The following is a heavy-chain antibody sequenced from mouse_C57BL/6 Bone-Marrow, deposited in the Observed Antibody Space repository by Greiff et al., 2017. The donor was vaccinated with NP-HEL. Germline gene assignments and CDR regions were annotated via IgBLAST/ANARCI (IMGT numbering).Heavy chain of an antibody. J-gene: IGHJ2*01. V-gene: IGHV1-76*01. CDR3: ARSKDFYYDYDGDY. CDR2: IYPGSGNT. CDR1: GYTFTDYY. D-gene: IGHD2-4*01. Sequence: VQLQESGAELVRPGASVKLSCKASGYTFTDYYINWVKQRPGQGLEWIARIYPGSGNTYYNEKFKGKATLTAEKSSSTAYMQLSSLTSEDSAVYFCARSKDFYYDYDGDYWGQGTTLTVSS.